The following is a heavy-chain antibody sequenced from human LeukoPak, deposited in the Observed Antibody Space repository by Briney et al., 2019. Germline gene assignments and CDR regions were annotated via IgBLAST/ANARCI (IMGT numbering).Heavy chain of an antibody. J-gene: IGHJ5*02. CDR3: ARPLMYYYGSETYFWFHP. CDR2: IKQDGGEK. CDR1: GFTFTTYW. Sequence: GGSLRLSCAASGFTFTTYWMGWVRQAPGEGLEWVSNIKQDGGEKYYVDSVKGRFTISRDNSKNSLSLQMTSLRAEETVVYYCARPLMYYYGSETYFWFHPWRQGTLVTVSS. D-gene: IGHD3-10*01. V-gene: IGHV3-7*01.